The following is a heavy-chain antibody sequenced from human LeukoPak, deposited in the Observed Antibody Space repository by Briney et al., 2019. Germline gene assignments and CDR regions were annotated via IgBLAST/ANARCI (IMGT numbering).Heavy chain of an antibody. CDR1: GFTFSSYA. J-gene: IGHJ4*02. CDR3: ARTGGYSYGYFAY. CDR2: ISGSGGST. D-gene: IGHD5-18*01. Sequence: GGSLRLSCAASGFTFSSYAMSWVRQAPGKGLEWVSAISGSGGSTYYADSVKGRFTISRDNSKNTLYLQMNSLRAEDTAVYYCARTGGYSYGYFAYWGQGTLVTVSS. V-gene: IGHV3-23*01.